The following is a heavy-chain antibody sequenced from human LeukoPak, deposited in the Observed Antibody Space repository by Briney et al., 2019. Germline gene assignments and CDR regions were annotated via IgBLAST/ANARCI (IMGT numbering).Heavy chain of an antibody. CDR1: GGSVSSGSYY. CDR3: ARVSYYYDSSGYPFDY. Sequence: PSETLSLTCTVSGGSVSSGSYYWSWIRQPPGKGLEWIGYIYYSGSTNHNPSLKSRVTISVDTSKNQFSLKLSSVTAADTAVYYCARVSYYYDSSGYPFDYWGQGTLVTVSS. V-gene: IGHV4-61*01. J-gene: IGHJ4*02. CDR2: IYYSGST. D-gene: IGHD3-22*01.